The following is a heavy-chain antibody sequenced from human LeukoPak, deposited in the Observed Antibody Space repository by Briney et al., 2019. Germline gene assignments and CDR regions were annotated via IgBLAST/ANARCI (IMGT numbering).Heavy chain of an antibody. V-gene: IGHV1-2*06. Sequence: GASVKVSCKASGYTFTDHYFHWVRQAPGQGLEWMGRINPNSGGTNYAQKFQGRVTMNRDTSIGTAYMELSRLRPDDTAVYYCARGPQWLVRVGDHWGQGTLVTVSS. D-gene: IGHD6-19*01. CDR2: INPNSGGT. CDR3: ARGPQWLVRVGDH. CDR1: GYTFTDHY. J-gene: IGHJ4*02.